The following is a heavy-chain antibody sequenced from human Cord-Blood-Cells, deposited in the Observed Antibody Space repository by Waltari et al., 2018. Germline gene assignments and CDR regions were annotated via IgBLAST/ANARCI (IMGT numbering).Heavy chain of an antibody. Sequence: QVQLQQWGAGLLKPSETLSLTCAVYGGSFSGYYWSWIRQHPGKGLEWIGEINHSGNTSYNPSLKSRVTISVDTSKIQFSLKLSSVTAADTAVYYCARGLVGARDYWGQGTLVTVSS. CDR1: GGSFSGYY. J-gene: IGHJ4*02. V-gene: IGHV4-34*01. CDR3: ARGLVGARDY. D-gene: IGHD1-26*01. CDR2: INHSGNT.